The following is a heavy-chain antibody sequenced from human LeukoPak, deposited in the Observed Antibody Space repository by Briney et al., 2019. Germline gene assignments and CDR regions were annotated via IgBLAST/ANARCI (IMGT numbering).Heavy chain of an antibody. CDR2: ISAYNGNT. J-gene: IGHJ4*02. CDR1: GYTFASYG. CDR3: ARSSSGWQDDY. Sequence: GASVKVSCKASGYTFASYGISWVRQAPGQGLEWMGWISAYNGNTNYAQKLQGRVTMTTDTPTNTAYMELRSLRSDDTAVYYCARSSSGWQDDYWGQGTLVTVSS. D-gene: IGHD6-19*01. V-gene: IGHV1-18*01.